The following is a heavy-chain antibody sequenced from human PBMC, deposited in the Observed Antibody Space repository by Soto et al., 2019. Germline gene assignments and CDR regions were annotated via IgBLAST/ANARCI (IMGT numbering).Heavy chain of an antibody. J-gene: IGHJ4*02. V-gene: IGHV4-61*01. CDR3: ARDGSSSWYDV. CDR1: GGSISGSTDY. Sequence: PEALRHTCTVSGGSISGSTDYWSWIRQPPGRGLEWIGYIYYNGRSNSNPSLKSRVTISVDTSNNQFSLRLRSVTAADTAVYYCARDGSSSWYDVWGQGTLVTVS. D-gene: IGHD6-13*01. CDR2: IYYNGRS.